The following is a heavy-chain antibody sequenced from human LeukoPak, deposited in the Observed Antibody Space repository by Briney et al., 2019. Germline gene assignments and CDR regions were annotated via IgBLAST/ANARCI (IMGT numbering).Heavy chain of an antibody. J-gene: IGHJ6*02. CDR3: ARADYYGSGTPFYYGMDV. D-gene: IGHD3-10*01. CDR2: INHSGST. Sequence: SETLSLTCAVYGGSFSGYYWSWIRQPPGKGLEWIGEINHSGSTNYNPSLKSRVTISVDTSKNQFSLKLSSVTAADTAVYYCARADYYGSGTPFYYGMDVWGQGTTVTASS. CDR1: GGSFSGYY. V-gene: IGHV4-34*01.